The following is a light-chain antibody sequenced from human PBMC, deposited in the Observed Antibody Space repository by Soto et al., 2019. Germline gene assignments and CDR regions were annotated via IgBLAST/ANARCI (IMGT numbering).Light chain of an antibody. CDR1: QNISNY. CDR3: QHSAKPPRT. CDR2: AAS. Sequence: DIKMTQSPSSLYASVGDRATLTCRASQNISNYLTWYQQKPGQAPKVLIYAASSLPSGVPARFSGSGSGTDSTLTSIRQQAEHVVFYSMQHSAKPPRTFGGGTKVDIK. J-gene: IGKJ4*02. V-gene: IGKV1-39*01.